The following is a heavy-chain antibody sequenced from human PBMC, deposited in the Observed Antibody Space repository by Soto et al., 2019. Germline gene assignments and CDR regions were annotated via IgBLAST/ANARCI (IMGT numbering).Heavy chain of an antibody. Sequence: QVQLQESGPGLVKPSGTLSLTCAVSGGSISSSNWWSWVRQPPGKGLEWIGEIYHSGTTYYNPSLKSRLTISVDTSENQFSLNLTSVTAADSAVYYCARRRSTPTFFDVWGQGTMVTVSS. CDR1: GGSISSSNW. J-gene: IGHJ3*01. CDR3: ARRRSTPTFFDV. V-gene: IGHV4-4*02. CDR2: IYHSGTT. D-gene: IGHD1-26*01.